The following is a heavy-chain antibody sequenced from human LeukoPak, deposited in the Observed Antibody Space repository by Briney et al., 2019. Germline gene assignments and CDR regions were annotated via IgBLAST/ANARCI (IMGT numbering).Heavy chain of an antibody. Sequence: KTSETLSLTCAVYGGSFSGYYWSWIRQPPGKGLEWIGEINHSGSTNYNPSLKSRVTISVDTSKNQFSLKLSSVTAADTAVYYCASIGDPGYGGPGAFDIWGQGTMVTVSS. J-gene: IGHJ3*02. CDR1: GGSFSGYY. D-gene: IGHD4-23*01. CDR2: INHSGST. CDR3: ASIGDPGYGGPGAFDI. V-gene: IGHV4-34*01.